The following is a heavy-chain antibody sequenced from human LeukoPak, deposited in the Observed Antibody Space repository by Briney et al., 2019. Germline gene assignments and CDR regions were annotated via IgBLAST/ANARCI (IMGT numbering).Heavy chain of an antibody. CDR3: ARFNGYVWGSYRYYFDY. CDR1: GGSISSYY. D-gene: IGHD3-16*02. V-gene: IGHV4-59*12. Sequence: SETLSLTCTVSGGSISSYYWSWIRQPPGKGLEWIGYIYYSGSTNYNPSLKGRVTISVDTSKNQFSLKLSSVTAADTAVYYCARFNGYVWGSYRYYFDYWGQGTLVTVSS. J-gene: IGHJ4*02. CDR2: IYYSGST.